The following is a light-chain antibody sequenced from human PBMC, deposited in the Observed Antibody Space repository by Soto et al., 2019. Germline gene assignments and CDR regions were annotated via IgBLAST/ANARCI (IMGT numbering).Light chain of an antibody. CDR1: QSVSSTY. CDR3: QQYHNWPPIT. CDR2: GAA. Sequence: IVLAHSARAVTLSHGTRASLACRAGQSVSSTYLACYHQKPAQDPTLLIYGAASRATGIPDRFSGSGSGTDFTLTISRLEPEDFAVYFRQQYHNWPPITFGQGTRLEIK. J-gene: IGKJ5*01. V-gene: IGKV3-20*01.